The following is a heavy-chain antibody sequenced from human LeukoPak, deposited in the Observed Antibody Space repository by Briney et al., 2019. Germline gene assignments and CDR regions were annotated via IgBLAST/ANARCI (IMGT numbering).Heavy chain of an antibody. J-gene: IGHJ4*02. D-gene: IGHD2-15*01. Sequence: PGGSLRPSCAGSGFTFSSYGKHWVRQAPGKGLEWVAVIWHDGRHKYYADSVKGRFTVSRDNSKNTLYLQMDSLRAEDTAVYSCARDRGSDDPIDYWGQGTLVTVSS. CDR1: GFTFSSYG. CDR2: IWHDGRHK. CDR3: ARDRGSDDPIDY. V-gene: IGHV3-33*01.